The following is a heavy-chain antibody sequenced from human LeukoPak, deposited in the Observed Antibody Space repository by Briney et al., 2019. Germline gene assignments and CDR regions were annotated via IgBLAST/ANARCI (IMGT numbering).Heavy chain of an antibody. J-gene: IGHJ3*02. CDR3: ARAPGSAYYDFWSGYYSDAFDI. CDR2: IYYSGST. Sequence: PSETLSLTCTVSGGSISSSSYYWSWIRQPPGKGLEWIGYIYYSGSTNYNPSLKSRVTISVDTSKNQFSLKLSSVTAADTAVYYCARAPGSAYYDFWSGYYSDAFDIWGQGTMVTVSS. CDR1: GGSISSSSYY. D-gene: IGHD3-3*01. V-gene: IGHV4-61*01.